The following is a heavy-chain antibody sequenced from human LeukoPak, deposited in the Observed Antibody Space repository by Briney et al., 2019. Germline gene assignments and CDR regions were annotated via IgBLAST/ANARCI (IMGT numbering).Heavy chain of an antibody. J-gene: IGHJ5*02. Sequence: ASVKVSFMASGYTFTSYSISWVRQAPGQGLEWMGWISAYNGNTNTAQKLQGRVTLTTDTTTSTAYMELRSMRSDDTTVYYCARDHKYSSSSGWFDPWGQGTLVTVSS. CDR3: ARDHKYSSSSGWFDP. D-gene: IGHD6-6*01. CDR1: GYTFTSYS. CDR2: ISAYNGNT. V-gene: IGHV1-18*01.